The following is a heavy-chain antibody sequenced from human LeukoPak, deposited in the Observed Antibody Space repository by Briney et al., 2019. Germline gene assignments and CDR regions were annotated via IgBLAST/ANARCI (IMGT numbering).Heavy chain of an antibody. J-gene: IGHJ4*02. Sequence: PSETLSLTCAVYGGSFSGYYWSWIRQPPGKGLEWIGEINHSGSTNYNPSLESRVTISVDTSKNQFSLKLSSVTAADTAVYYCARGPSGYHNTGGQGTLVTVSS. CDR1: GGSFSGYY. CDR2: INHSGST. CDR3: ARGPSGYHNT. V-gene: IGHV4-34*01. D-gene: IGHD5-12*01.